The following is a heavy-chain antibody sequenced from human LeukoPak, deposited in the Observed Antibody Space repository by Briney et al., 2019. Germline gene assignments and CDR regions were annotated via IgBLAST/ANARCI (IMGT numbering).Heavy chain of an antibody. CDR3: ANYNWNYGMDV. D-gene: IGHD1-20*01. V-gene: IGHV3-23*01. J-gene: IGHJ6*04. Sequence: GGSLRLSCAASGITFSSYAMSWVRQVPGEGLEWVSAISGSGGSTYYADSVKGRFTISRDNSKNTLYLQMNSLRAEDTAVYYCANYNWNYGMDVWGKGTTVTVSS. CDR1: GITFSSYA. CDR2: ISGSGGST.